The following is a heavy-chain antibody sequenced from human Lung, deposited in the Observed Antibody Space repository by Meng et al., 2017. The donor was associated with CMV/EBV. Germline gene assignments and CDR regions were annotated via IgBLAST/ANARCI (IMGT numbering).Heavy chain of an antibody. J-gene: IGHJ4*02. CDR3: VTETGYNYDN. CDR2: IYFSGNT. V-gene: IGHV4-39*07. Sequence: SVHGRGLPSEPLSLTGSGSGGSITSSSYSWGWIRQSPGKGLEWIGSIYFSGNTYYNPSLKSRVTMSVGTAQNKSSLTLRSVTAADTAVYYCVTETGYNYDNWGQGALVTVSS. D-gene: IGHD5-24*01. CDR1: GGSITSSSYS.